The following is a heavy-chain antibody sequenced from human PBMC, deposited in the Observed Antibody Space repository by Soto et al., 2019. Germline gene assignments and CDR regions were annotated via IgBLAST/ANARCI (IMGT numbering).Heavy chain of an antibody. V-gene: IGHV1-69*06. D-gene: IGHD2-2*01. J-gene: IGHJ6*02. CDR3: TRDPGSATAMRRYKYGMDV. CDR2: IIPIFGTS. Sequence: QVQLLQSGAEAKKPGSSVTVSCKVSGDTFRSYGISWVRQAPGQGLEWMGGIIPIFGTSHYAQKFQGRVTMTAHKSTNTAYMELNSLSFEDTAVYYCTRDPGSATAMRRYKYGMDVWGQGTKITVSS. CDR1: GDTFRSYG.